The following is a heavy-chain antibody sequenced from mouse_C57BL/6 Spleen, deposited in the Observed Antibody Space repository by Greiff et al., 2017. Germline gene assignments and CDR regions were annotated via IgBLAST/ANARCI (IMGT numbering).Heavy chain of an antibody. CDR1: GYAFSSSW. CDR3: ASPGSSPYYAMDY. V-gene: IGHV1-82*01. D-gene: IGHD1-1*01. Sequence: QVQLQQSGPELVKPGASVKISCKASGYAFSSSWMNWVKQRPGQGLEWIGRIYPGDGDTNYNGKFKGKATLTADKSSRTAYMQLSSLTSEDSAVYFCASPGSSPYYAMDYWGQGTSVTVSS. CDR2: IYPGDGDT. J-gene: IGHJ4*01.